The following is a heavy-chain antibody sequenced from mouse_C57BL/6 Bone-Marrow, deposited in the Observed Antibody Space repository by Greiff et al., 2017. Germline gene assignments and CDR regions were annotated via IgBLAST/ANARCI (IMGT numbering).Heavy chain of an antibody. Sequence: EVQLQQSGPELVKPGDSVKISCKASGYSFTGYFMNWVMQSHGKSLEWIGRINPYNGDTFYNQKFKGKATLTVDKSSSTAHMELRSLTSEDSAGYYYARRGDGYYVGFAYWGQGTLVTVSA. J-gene: IGHJ3*01. CDR3: ARRGDGYYVGFAY. CDR1: GYSFTGYF. D-gene: IGHD2-3*01. CDR2: INPYNGDT. V-gene: IGHV1-20*01.